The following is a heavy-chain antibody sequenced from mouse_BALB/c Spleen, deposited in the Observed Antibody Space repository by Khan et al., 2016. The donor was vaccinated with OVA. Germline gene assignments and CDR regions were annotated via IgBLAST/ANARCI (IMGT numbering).Heavy chain of an antibody. CDR3: ARVGYNGTMDY. Sequence: QIQLVQSGPELKKPGETVKFSCKASGYTFTNYGMNWVKQAPGKGLKWMGWINTYTGEPTYADDFKGRFAFSLETSASTAYLQINNLKNEDTATYFCARVGYNGTMDYWGQGTSVTVFS. CDR2: INTYTGEP. D-gene: IGHD2-14*01. J-gene: IGHJ4*01. CDR1: GYTFTNYG. V-gene: IGHV9-3-1*01.